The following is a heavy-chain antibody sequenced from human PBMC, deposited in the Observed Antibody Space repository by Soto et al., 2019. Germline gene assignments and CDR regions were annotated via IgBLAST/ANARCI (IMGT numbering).Heavy chain of an antibody. V-gene: IGHV3-53*01. CDR2: IYSGGST. J-gene: IGHJ1*01. CDR3: ARDRVESGYPEYFQH. D-gene: IGHD3-22*01. CDR1: GFTVSSNY. Sequence: EVQLVVSGGGLIHPGGSLRLSCAASGFTVSSNYMSWVRQAPGKGLEWVSVIYSGGSTYYADSVKGRFTISRDNSKNTLYLQMNSLRAEDTAVYYCARDRVESGYPEYFQHWGQGTLVTVSS.